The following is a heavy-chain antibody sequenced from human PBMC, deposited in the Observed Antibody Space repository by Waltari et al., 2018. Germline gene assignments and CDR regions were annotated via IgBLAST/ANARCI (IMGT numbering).Heavy chain of an antibody. V-gene: IGHV3-13*04. Sequence: EVQLVESGGGLVQPGGSPRLACVASGFPFSGHSRHWVSQGTGKTVEWVSAIGTGDDTYYAASVKGRFTISRESAKNSLYLQMNSLRVGDTAVYYCVREGRGALDALDVWGQGTMVTVSS. D-gene: IGHD3-3*02. CDR1: GFPFSGHS. CDR3: VREGRGALDALDV. J-gene: IGHJ3*01. CDR2: IGTGDDT.